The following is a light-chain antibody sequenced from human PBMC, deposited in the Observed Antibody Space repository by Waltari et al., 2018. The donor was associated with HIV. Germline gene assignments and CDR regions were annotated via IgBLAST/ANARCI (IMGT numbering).Light chain of an antibody. CDR3: SSWDDRLNGQGV. CDR1: RSNIGSNT. Sequence: QSVLTQPPSASGTPGQRVTISCSGTRSNIGSNTVNWSQLLPGTAPNLLIYNDNERPSGVPGRFSGSRSGASASLAISGLQPEDEADYYCSSWDDRLNGQGVFGGGTKLTVL. V-gene: IGLV1-44*01. CDR2: NDN. J-gene: IGLJ3*02.